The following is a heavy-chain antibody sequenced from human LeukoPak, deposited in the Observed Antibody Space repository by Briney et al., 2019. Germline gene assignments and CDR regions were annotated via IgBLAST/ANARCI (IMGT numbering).Heavy chain of an antibody. CDR1: GFTFSSYA. CDR2: ISYDGSNK. V-gene: IGHV3-30-3*01. J-gene: IGHJ3*02. CDR3: ARVVVPAAMHGAFDI. D-gene: IGHD2-2*01. Sequence: GGSLRLSCAASGFTFSSYAMHWVRQAPGKGLEWVAVISYDGSNKYYADSVKGRFTISRDSSKNTLYLQMNSLRAEDTAVYYCARVVVPAAMHGAFDIWGQGTMVTVSS.